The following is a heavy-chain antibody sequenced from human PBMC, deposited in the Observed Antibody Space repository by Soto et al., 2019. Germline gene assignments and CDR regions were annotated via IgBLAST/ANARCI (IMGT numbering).Heavy chain of an antibody. D-gene: IGHD3-3*01. Sequence: EVQLLESGGGLVQPGGSLRLSCAASGFTFSSYAMSWVRQAPGKGLEWVSAISGSGGSTYYADSVKGRFTISRDISKNTLYLQMNSLRAEDTAVYYCAKSGYDFWSGYPSFDYRGQGTLVTVSS. V-gene: IGHV3-23*01. CDR1: GFTFSSYA. J-gene: IGHJ4*02. CDR2: ISGSGGST. CDR3: AKSGYDFWSGYPSFDY.